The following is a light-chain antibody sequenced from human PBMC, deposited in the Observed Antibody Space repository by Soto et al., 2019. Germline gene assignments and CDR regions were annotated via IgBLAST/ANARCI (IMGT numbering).Light chain of an antibody. Sequence: QSVLTQPASVSGSPGQSITISCTGTSSDVGGYKYVSWYQLHPDKAPKLMIYEVNNRPSGVSNRFSGSKSGNTASLSISGLQAEDEADYYCSSYTSGGTYVLVGGGTKVTVL. CDR2: EVN. V-gene: IGLV2-14*01. J-gene: IGLJ2*01. CDR1: SSDVGGYKY. CDR3: SSYTSGGTYVL.